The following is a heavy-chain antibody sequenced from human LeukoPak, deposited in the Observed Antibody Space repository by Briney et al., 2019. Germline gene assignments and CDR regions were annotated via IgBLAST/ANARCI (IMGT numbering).Heavy chain of an antibody. D-gene: IGHD3-9*01. CDR2: VDPKDGET. V-gene: IGHV1-69-2*01. Sequence: ASVKVSCKVSGYTFTDYYMHWVQQAPGKGLEWMGLVDPKDGETIYAEKFQGRVTITADTSTDTAYMELSSLRSEDTAVYYCATDLRDILTGPYYYYMDVWGKGTTVTVSS. J-gene: IGHJ6*03. CDR3: ATDLRDILTGPYYYYMDV. CDR1: GYTFTDYY.